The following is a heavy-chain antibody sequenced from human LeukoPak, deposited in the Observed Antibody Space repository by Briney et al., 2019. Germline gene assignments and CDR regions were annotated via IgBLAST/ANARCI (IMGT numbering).Heavy chain of an antibody. CDR1: GFTFSNAW. CDR3: TTDRPVDTAMVVYYYGMDV. J-gene: IGHJ6*02. CDR2: IKSKTDGGTT. Sequence: PGGSLRLSCAASGFTFSNAWMSWVRQAAGKGLEWVGRIKSKTDGGTTDYAAPVKGRFTISRDDSKNTLYLQMNSLKTEDTAVYYCTTDRPVDTAMVVYYYGMDVWGQGTMVTVSS. D-gene: IGHD5-18*01. V-gene: IGHV3-15*01.